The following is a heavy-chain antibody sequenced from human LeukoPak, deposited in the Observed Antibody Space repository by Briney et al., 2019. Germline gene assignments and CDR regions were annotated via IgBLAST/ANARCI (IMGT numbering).Heavy chain of an antibody. CDR3: ARGPIGGLRKGFDI. D-gene: IGHD1-26*01. CDR1: GNTFAGYY. J-gene: IGHJ4*02. V-gene: IGHV1-2*02. Sequence: ASVRVSCKASGNTFAGYYVHWVRQAPGQGLEWMGWINTHSGATNYAQHFQGRVTMTTDTSVTTAYMDLDGLKSDDAAVYFCARGPIGGLRKGFDIWGQGTLVTVSS. CDR2: INTHSGAT.